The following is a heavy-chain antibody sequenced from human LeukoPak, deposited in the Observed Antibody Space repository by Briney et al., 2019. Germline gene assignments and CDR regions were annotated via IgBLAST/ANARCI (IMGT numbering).Heavy chain of an antibody. J-gene: IGHJ5*02. D-gene: IGHD3-10*01. Sequence: SETLSLTCAVYGGSFSGYYWSWIRQPPGKGLEWIGEINHSGSTNYNPSLKSRVTISVDTSKNQFSLKLSSVTAADTAVYYCARGFLTSYYYGSGSPNWFDPWGQGTLVTVSS. CDR1: GGSFSGYY. CDR3: ARGFLTSYYYGSGSPNWFDP. CDR2: INHSGST. V-gene: IGHV4-34*01.